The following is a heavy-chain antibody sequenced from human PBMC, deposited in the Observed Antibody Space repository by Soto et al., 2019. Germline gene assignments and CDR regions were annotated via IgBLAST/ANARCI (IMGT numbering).Heavy chain of an antibody. CDR1: GGSISSYY. D-gene: IGHD6-13*01. J-gene: IGHJ5*02. V-gene: IGHV4-59*01. CDR3: ARGLAAAGTGSWFDP. Sequence: SETLSLTCTVSGGSISSYYWSWIRQPPGKGLEWIGYIYYSGSTNYNPSLKSRVTISVDTSKNQLSLKLSSVTAADTAVYYCARGLAAAGTGSWFDPWGQGTLVTVSS. CDR2: IYYSGST.